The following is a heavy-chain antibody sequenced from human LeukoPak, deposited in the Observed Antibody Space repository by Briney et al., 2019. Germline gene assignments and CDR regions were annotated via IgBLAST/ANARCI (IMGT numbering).Heavy chain of an antibody. CDR3: AKGIRRSTSCRFVDYYYYMDV. J-gene: IGHJ6*03. CDR2: ISGSGGST. V-gene: IGHV3-23*01. CDR1: GFTFDDYG. Sequence: GGSLRLSCAASGFTFDDYGMNWVRQAPGKGLEWVSAISGSGGSTYYADSVKGRFTISRDNSKNTLYLQMNSLRAEDTAVYYCAKGIRRSTSCRFVDYYYYMDVWGKGTTVTISS. D-gene: IGHD2-2*01.